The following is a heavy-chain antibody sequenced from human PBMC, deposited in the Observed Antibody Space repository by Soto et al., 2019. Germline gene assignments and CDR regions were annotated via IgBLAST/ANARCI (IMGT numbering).Heavy chain of an antibody. CDR3: ARFPGIYGVHTPYFDY. D-gene: IGHD3-3*01. CDR1: GGSINSDSSY. Sequence: QLQLQESGPGLVKPSETLSLTCTVSGGSINSDSSYWDWVRQPPGKGREWIGTMSSGGSTLYSPSLPCPLTHPVATSKNQFSLKMNSVTATNTAVYFCARFPGIYGVHTPYFDYWGQGILVTVSS. J-gene: IGHJ4*02. CDR2: MSSGGST. V-gene: IGHV4-39*01.